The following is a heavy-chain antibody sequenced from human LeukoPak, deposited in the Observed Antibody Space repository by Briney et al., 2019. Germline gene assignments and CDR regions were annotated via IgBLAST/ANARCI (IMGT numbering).Heavy chain of an antibody. D-gene: IGHD2-15*01. Sequence: PGGSLRLSCSASGFTFSSYAMHRVRQAPGKGLEYVSAISSNGGSTYYADSVKGRFTISRDNSKNTLYLQMSSLRAEDTAVYYCVKDRAGYCSGGGCQGLDYWGQGTLVTVSS. CDR2: ISSNGGST. V-gene: IGHV3-64D*06. CDR1: GFTFSSYA. CDR3: VKDRAGYCSGGGCQGLDY. J-gene: IGHJ4*02.